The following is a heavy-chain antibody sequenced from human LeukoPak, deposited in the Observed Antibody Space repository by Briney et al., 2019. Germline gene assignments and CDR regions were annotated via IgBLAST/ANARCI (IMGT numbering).Heavy chain of an antibody. CDR1: GGSISSSSYY. Sequence: KTSETLSLTCTVSGGSISSSSYYWSWIRQPPGKGLEWIGEINHSGSTNYNPSLKSRVTISVDTSKNQFSLKLSSVTAADTAVYYCARDSIAAADYFDYWGQGTLVTVSS. J-gene: IGHJ4*02. V-gene: IGHV4-39*07. D-gene: IGHD6-13*01. CDR2: INHSGST. CDR3: ARDSIAAADYFDY.